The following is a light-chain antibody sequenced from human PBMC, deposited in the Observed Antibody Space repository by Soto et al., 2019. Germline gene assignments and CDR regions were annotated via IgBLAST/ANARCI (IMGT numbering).Light chain of an antibody. CDR1: SSDVGSYNL. CDR3: CSYAGSSSLWV. V-gene: IGLV2-23*01. J-gene: IGLJ3*02. Sequence: QSALTQPASVSGSPGQSITISCTGTSSDVGSYNLVSWYQQHPGKAPKLMIYEGSKRPSGVSNRFSASKSGNTASLTISGLQAEDEADYYCCSYAGSSSLWVFGGGTKVTVL. CDR2: EGS.